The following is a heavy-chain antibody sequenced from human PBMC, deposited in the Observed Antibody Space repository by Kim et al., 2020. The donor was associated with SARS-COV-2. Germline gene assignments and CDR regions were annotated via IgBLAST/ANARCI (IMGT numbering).Heavy chain of an antibody. J-gene: IGHJ5*02. CDR3: AKDGARSIAVAAT. CDR1: GFTFDDYA. D-gene: IGHD6-19*01. V-gene: IGHV3-9*01. CDR2: ISWNSGSI. Sequence: GGSLRLSCAASGFTFDDYAMHWVRQAPGKGLEWVSGISWNSGSIGYADSVKGRFTISRDNAKNSLYLQMNSLRAEDTALYYCAKDGARSIAVAATWGQGTLVTVSS.